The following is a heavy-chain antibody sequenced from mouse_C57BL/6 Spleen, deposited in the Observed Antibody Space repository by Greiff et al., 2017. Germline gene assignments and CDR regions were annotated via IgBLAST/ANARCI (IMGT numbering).Heavy chain of an antibody. D-gene: IGHD1-1*01. CDR2: INPYNGGT. CDR1: GYTFTDYY. Sequence: VQLQQSGPVLVKPGASVKVSCKASGYTFTDYYMNWVKQSHGKSLEWIGVINPYNGGTSYNQKFKGKATLTVDKSSSTAYMELNSLTSEDSAVYYCASHYGGAMDYWGQGTSVTVSS. J-gene: IGHJ4*01. V-gene: IGHV1-19*01. CDR3: ASHYGGAMDY.